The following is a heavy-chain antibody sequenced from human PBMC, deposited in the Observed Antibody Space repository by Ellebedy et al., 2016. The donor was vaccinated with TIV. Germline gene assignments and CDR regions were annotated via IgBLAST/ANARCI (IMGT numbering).Heavy chain of an antibody. Sequence: GESLKISCAASGFSFSDHYMDWVRQAPGKGLEWVGRIRDTANSYTTEYAASVKGRFIISRDASQSSLFLQMDTLKSEDTAVYYCVQLGSYDFWGQGALVTVSS. V-gene: IGHV3-72*01. CDR1: GFSFSDHY. D-gene: IGHD3-16*01. CDR2: IRDTANSYTT. CDR3: VQLGSYDF. J-gene: IGHJ4*02.